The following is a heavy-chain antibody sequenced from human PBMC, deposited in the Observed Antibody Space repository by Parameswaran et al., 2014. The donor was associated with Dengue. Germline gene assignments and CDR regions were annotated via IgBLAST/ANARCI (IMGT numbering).Heavy chain of an antibody. CDR2: IIPIFGTA. CDR3: ARGDGYNRGGDAFDI. Sequence: WVRQAPGQGLEWMGGIIPIFGTANYAQKFQGRVTITADESTSTAYMELSSLRSEDTAVYYCARGDGYNRGGDAFDIWGQGTMVTVSS. D-gene: IGHD5-24*01. J-gene: IGHJ3*02. V-gene: IGHV1-69*01.